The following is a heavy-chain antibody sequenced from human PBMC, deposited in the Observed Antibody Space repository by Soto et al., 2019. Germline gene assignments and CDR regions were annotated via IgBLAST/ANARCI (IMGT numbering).Heavy chain of an antibody. CDR2: IYYSGST. J-gene: IGHJ6*02. V-gene: IGHV4-31*03. CDR1: VGSISSGSYY. D-gene: IGHD3-10*01. CDR3: ATRTDDSYGSGSLGGMDV. Sequence: QVQLQESGPGLVKPSQTLSLTCTVSVGSISSGSYYWSWIRQHPGKGLEWIGYIYYSGSTYYNPSLKSRVTISVDTSKNQVSLKVSSVTAADTAVYYCATRTDDSYGSGSLGGMDVWGQGTTVTVSS.